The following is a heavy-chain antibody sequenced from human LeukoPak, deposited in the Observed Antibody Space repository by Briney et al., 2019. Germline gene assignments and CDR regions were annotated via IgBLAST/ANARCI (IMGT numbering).Heavy chain of an antibody. CDR1: GYSFTELS. Sequence: ASVKVSCKISGYSFTELSIQWVRQAPGKGLEWMGGFDPEDGETIYAEKFQGGVTMTEDTSTDTAYMELRSLRSEDTAVYFCAAVYDTSVAREFDYWGRGTLVTVSS. J-gene: IGHJ4*02. D-gene: IGHD3-22*01. V-gene: IGHV1-24*01. CDR2: FDPEDGET. CDR3: AAVYDTSVAREFDY.